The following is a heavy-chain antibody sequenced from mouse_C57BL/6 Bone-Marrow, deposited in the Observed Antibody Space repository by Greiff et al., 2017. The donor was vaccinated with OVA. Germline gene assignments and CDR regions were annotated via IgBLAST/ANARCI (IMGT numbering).Heavy chain of an antibody. CDR2: INPSNGGT. CDR3: ARTEMYYYGSSYLDY. Sequence: QVQLQQPGTDLVKPGASVKLSCKASGYTFTSYWMHWVKQRPGQGLEWIGNINPSNGGTNYNEKFKSKATLTVDKSSSTAYMQLSSLTSEDSAVYYCARTEMYYYGSSYLDYWGQGTTLTVSS. D-gene: IGHD1-1*01. J-gene: IGHJ2*01. V-gene: IGHV1-53*01. CDR1: GYTFTSYW.